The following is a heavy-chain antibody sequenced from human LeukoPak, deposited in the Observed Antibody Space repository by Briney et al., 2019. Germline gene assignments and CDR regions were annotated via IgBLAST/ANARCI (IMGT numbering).Heavy chain of an antibody. CDR2: IYYSGST. V-gene: IGHV4-30-4*01. J-gene: IGHJ6*02. Sequence: SETLSLTCTVSGGSISSGDYYWSWIRQPPGKGLERIGYIYYSGSTYYNPSLKSRVTISVDTSKNQFSLKLSSVTAADTAVYYCARDPEYGDYRYGMDVWGQGTTVTVSS. CDR1: GGSISSGDYY. D-gene: IGHD4-17*01. CDR3: ARDPEYGDYRYGMDV.